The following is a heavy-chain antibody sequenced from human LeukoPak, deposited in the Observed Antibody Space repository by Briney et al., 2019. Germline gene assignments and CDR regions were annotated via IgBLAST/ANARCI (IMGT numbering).Heavy chain of an antibody. CDR2: INPNNGGT. CDR1: GYTFTGYY. CDR3: ARSFAYDSSGYYQNWFDP. J-gene: IGHJ5*02. D-gene: IGHD3-22*01. V-gene: IGHV1-2*02. Sequence: ASVKVSCKASGYTFTGYYMHWVRQAPGQGLEWMGWINPNNGGTNYAQKFQGRVTMTRDTSISTAYMELSRLRSDDTAVYYCARSFAYDSSGYYQNWFDPWGQGTLVTVSS.